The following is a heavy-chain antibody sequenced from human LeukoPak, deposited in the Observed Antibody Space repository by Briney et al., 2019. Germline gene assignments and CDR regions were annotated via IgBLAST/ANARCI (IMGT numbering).Heavy chain of an antibody. D-gene: IGHD3-10*01. CDR2: INHSGST. CDR3: ARVRILWFGELDAFDI. Sequence: SETLSLTCAVYCGSFSGYYWSWIRQPPGKGLEWIGEINHSGSTNCNPSLKSRVTISVDTSKNQFSLKLSSVTAADTAVYYCARVRILWFGELDAFDIWGQGTMVTVSS. CDR1: CGSFSGYY. J-gene: IGHJ3*02. V-gene: IGHV4-34*01.